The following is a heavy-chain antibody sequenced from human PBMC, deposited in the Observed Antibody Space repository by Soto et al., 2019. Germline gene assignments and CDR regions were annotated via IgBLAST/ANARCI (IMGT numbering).Heavy chain of an antibody. J-gene: IGHJ5*02. CDR3: ARSDIVVVVAATYNWFDP. D-gene: IGHD2-15*01. Sequence: ASVKVSCKASGGTFSSYAISWVRQAPGQGLEWMGGIIPIFGTANYAQKFQGRVTITADESTSTAYVELSSLRSEDTAVYYCARSDIVVVVAATYNWFDPWGQGTLVTVSS. CDR1: GGTFSSYA. V-gene: IGHV1-69*13. CDR2: IIPIFGTA.